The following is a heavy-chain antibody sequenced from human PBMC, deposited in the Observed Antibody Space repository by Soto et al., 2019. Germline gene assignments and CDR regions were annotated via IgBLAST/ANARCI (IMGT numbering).Heavy chain of an antibody. V-gene: IGHV1-3*01. Sequence: ASVKVSCKASGYTFTSYAMHWVRQAPGQRLEWMGWINAGNGNTKYSQKFQGRVTITRDTSISTAYMELSRLRSDDTAVYYCARVRSAARGDYYYGTDVWGQGTTVTVSS. CDR1: GYTFTSYA. CDR2: INAGNGNT. D-gene: IGHD6-6*01. CDR3: ARVRSAARGDYYYGTDV. J-gene: IGHJ6*02.